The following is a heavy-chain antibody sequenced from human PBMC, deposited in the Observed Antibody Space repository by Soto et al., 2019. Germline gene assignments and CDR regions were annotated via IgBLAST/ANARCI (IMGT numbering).Heavy chain of an antibody. Sequence: SETLSLTCTVSGGSISSGGYYWSWIRQHPGKGLEWIGYIYYSGSTYYNPSLKSRVTISVDTSKNQFSLKLSSVTAADTAVYYCARDRRYFDGPGGGTRVYNWFDPWGQGNLVTVSS. V-gene: IGHV4-31*03. D-gene: IGHD3-9*01. CDR2: IYYSGST. CDR3: ARDRRYFDGPGGGTRVYNWFDP. CDR1: GGSISSGGYY. J-gene: IGHJ5*02.